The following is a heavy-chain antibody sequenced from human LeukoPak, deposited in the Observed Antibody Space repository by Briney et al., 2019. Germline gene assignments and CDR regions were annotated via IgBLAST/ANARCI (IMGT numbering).Heavy chain of an antibody. V-gene: IGHV3-23*01. J-gene: IGHJ6*03. CDR1: GFTFSSYS. CDR3: AKGTFSSSWYNPYDYYMDV. Sequence: PGGSLRLSCAASGFTFSSYSMNWVRQAPGKGLEWVSAIRGSGGSTYYADSVKGRFTISRDNSKNTLYLQMNSLRAEDTAVYYCAKGTFSSSWYNPYDYYMDVWGKGTTVTISS. CDR2: IRGSGGST. D-gene: IGHD6-13*01.